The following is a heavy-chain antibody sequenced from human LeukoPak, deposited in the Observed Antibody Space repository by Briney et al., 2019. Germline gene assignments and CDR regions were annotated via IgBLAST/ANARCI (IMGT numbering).Heavy chain of an antibody. CDR3: ARENWNDGVRDY. CDR1: GDSVSINSAA. J-gene: IGHJ4*02. V-gene: IGHV6-1*01. Sequence: SQTLSLPSAISGDSVSINSAAWNWIRQSPSRGLEWLGRTYYRSKWYNDYAVSVKSRITINPDTSKNQFSLQLNSVTLEDTAVYYCARENWNDGVRDYWGQGTLVTVSS. CDR2: TYYRSKWYN. D-gene: IGHD1-1*01.